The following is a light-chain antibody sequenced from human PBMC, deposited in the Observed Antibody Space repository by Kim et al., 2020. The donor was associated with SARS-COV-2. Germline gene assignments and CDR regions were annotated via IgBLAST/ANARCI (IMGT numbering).Light chain of an antibody. CDR1: SSDVGGYTL. Sequence: TISCTGPSSDVGGYTLVSWYQQIPGKAPKLLIYEVTERPSGISHRFSGSKSGNTASLTISGLQAEDEADYYCCSCATSGSVTYVFGTGTKVTVL. J-gene: IGLJ1*01. V-gene: IGLV2-23*02. CDR3: CSCATSGSVTYV. CDR2: EVT.